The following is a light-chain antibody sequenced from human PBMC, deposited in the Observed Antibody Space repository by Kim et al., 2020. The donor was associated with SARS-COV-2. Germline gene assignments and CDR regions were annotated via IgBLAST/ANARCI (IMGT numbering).Light chain of an antibody. J-gene: IGKJ4*01. CDR2: DVS. CDR1: QDIGNS. V-gene: IGKV1-33*01. Sequence: ASVGDRVTITCQSSQDIGNSVNWYQQKPGKAPEFLIYDVSNLEKGVPARFSGSGSGTDFTLTISSLQPEDYATYYCQQYHTLPLTFGGGTKVDIK. CDR3: QQYHTLPLT.